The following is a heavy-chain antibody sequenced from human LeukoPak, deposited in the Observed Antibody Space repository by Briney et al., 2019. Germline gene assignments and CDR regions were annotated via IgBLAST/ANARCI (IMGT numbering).Heavy chain of an antibody. Sequence: GASVKVSCKASGYTFTGYYMHWVRQAPGQGLEWMGWINPNSGGTNYAQKFQGRVTMTRDTSISTAYMELSRLRCDDTAVYYCARDSGYQLLRALDYWGQGTLVTVSS. CDR3: ARDSGYQLLRALDY. J-gene: IGHJ4*02. V-gene: IGHV1-2*02. D-gene: IGHD2-2*01. CDR2: INPNSGGT. CDR1: GYTFTGYY.